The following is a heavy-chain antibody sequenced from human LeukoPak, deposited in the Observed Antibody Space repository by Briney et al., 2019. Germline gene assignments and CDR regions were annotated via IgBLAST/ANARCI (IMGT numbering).Heavy chain of an antibody. J-gene: IGHJ3*02. D-gene: IGHD6-13*01. V-gene: IGHV4-59*01. CDR3: ARGGYSSSPTSGAFDI. CDR1: VGSISRYY. CDR2: IYYSGST. Sequence: PSETLSLPRTVCVGSISRYYRRWIRQPRAKGLEGMGYIYYSGSTNHNPSLQSRVTISVDTSKNQFSLKLSSVTAADTAVYYCARGGYSSSPTSGAFDIWGQGTMVTVSS.